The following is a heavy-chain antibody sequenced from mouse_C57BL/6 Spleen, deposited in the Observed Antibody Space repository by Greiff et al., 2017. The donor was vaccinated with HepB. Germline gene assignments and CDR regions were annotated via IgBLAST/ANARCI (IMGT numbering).Heavy chain of an antibody. Sequence: EVMLVESGGGLVQPKGSLKLSCAASGFSFNTYAMNWVRQAPGKGLEWVARIRSKSNNYETYYADSGNDSFTISRDDTESMLYLQMNNLKTEDTAMYYCVSGSNCDYWGQGTTLTVSS. CDR3: VSGSNCDY. CDR2: IRSKSNNYET. J-gene: IGHJ2*01. CDR1: GFSFNTYA. V-gene: IGHV10-1*01.